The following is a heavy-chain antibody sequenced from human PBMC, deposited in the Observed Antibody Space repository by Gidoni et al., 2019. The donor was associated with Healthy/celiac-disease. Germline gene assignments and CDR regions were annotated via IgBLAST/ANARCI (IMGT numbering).Heavy chain of an antibody. CDR1: GFTFSSYS. J-gene: IGHJ6*03. CDR3: AAEKTTVTYYYYYYYMDV. V-gene: IGHV3-48*01. CDR2: ISSSSSTI. Sequence: EVQLVESGGGLVQPGGSLRLSCAASGFTFSSYSMNWVRQAPGKGLELVSYISSSSSTIYYADSVKGRFTISRDNAKNSLYLQMNSLRAEDTAVYYCAAEKTTVTYYYYYYYMDVWGKGTTVTVSS. D-gene: IGHD4-17*01.